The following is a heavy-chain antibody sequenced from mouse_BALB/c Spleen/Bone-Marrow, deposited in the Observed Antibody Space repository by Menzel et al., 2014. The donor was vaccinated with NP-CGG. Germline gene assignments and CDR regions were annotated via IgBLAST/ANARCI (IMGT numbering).Heavy chain of an antibody. V-gene: IGHV5-12-1*01. D-gene: IGHD1-1*01. J-gene: IGHJ2*01. CDR3: AREVLRDYFDY. Sequence: DVKLQESGGGLVKPGGSLKLSCAASGFAFSSYDMSWVHQTPEKRLEWVAYISSGGGSTYYPDTVKGRFTISRDNAKNTLYLQMSSLKSEDTAMYYCAREVLRDYFDYWGQGTTLTVSS. CDR2: ISSGGGST. CDR1: GFAFSSYD.